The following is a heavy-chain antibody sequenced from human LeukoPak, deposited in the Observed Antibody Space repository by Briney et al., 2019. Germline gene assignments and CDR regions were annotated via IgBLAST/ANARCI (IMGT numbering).Heavy chain of an antibody. CDR2: INHSGST. CDR1: GGSFSGYY. D-gene: IGHD2-15*01. CDR3: ARGLIVENWFDP. J-gene: IGHJ5*02. Sequence: PSETLSLTCAVYGGSFSGYYWSWIRQPPGKGLEWIGEINHSGSTNYNPSLKSRVTISVDTSKNQFSLKLSSVTAADTAVYYCARGLIVENWFDPWGQGTLVTVSS. V-gene: IGHV4-34*01.